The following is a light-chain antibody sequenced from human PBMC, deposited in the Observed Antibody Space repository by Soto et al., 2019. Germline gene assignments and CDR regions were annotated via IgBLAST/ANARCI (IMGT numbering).Light chain of an antibody. CDR1: QSVSSNY. J-gene: IGKJ1*01. Sequence: EIVLTQSPGTLSLSPGERATLSCRASQSVSSNYLGWYQKKPGQAPRLLIYGASNRATGIPDRFSGSGSGTDXTLTISRLEPEXFALYYCQQCXSSRTFGQXXKV. V-gene: IGKV3-20*01. CDR3: QQCXSSRT. CDR2: GAS.